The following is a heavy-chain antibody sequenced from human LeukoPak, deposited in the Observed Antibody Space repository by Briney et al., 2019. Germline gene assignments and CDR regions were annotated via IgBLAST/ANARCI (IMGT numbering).Heavy chain of an antibody. D-gene: IGHD2-15*01. V-gene: IGHV3-33*01. J-gene: IGHJ6*02. CDR2: IWYDGSNK. CDR3: AREDFGYCSGGSCYSYYYYYGMDV. CDR1: GFTFSSYG. Sequence: GGSLRLSCAASGFTFSSYGMHWVRQAPGKGLEWVAVIWYDGSNKYYADSVKGRFTNSRDNSKNTLYLQMNSLRAEDTAVYYCAREDFGYCSGGSCYSYYYYYGMDVWGQGTTVTVSS.